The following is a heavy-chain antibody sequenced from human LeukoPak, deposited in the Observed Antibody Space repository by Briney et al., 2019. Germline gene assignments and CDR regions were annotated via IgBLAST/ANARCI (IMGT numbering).Heavy chain of an antibody. D-gene: IGHD3-22*01. CDR3: AREGDYSVSYYLGMDV. CDR2: IYYSGST. Sequence: KSSQTLSLTCAVSGGSISSGDYYWGWIRQPPGKGLEWIGHIYYSGSTFYNPSLKSRVTISVDTSKNQFSLKLSSVTAADTAVHYCAREGDYSVSYYLGMDVWGQGTTVTVSS. CDR1: GGSISSGDYY. J-gene: IGHJ6*02. V-gene: IGHV4-30-4*01.